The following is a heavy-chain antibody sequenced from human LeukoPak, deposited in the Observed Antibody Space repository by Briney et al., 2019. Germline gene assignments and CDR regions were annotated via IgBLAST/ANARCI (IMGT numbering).Heavy chain of an antibody. CDR2: IYYSGST. V-gene: IGHV4-59*08. D-gene: IGHD3-16*02. Sequence: PSETLSLTCTVSGGSISSYYWSWIRQPPGKGLEWIGYIYYSGSTNYNPSLKSRVTISVDTSKNQFSLKLSSVTAADTAVYYCARRITFGGVIVPRDAFDIWGQGTMVTVSS. CDR3: ARRITFGGVIVPRDAFDI. CDR1: GGSISSYY. J-gene: IGHJ3*02.